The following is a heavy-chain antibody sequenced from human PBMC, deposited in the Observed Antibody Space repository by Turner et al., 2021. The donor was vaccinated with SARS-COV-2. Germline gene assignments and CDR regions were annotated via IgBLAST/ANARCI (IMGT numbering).Heavy chain of an antibody. V-gene: IGHV3-23*01. D-gene: IGHD3-22*01. CDR2: SGGSGKDT. Sequence: EVQLLECGGGLVQPGGSLRLSCAAPGFIFGSYAMSWVRKRQGKGLVWVSISGGSGKDTYYADPVRDRFTISRDSSKNTLYLQMNSLRADDTALYYCARRNRETTQKAGSGSPLFYFDYWGQGTLVTVSS. CDR3: ARRNRETTQKAGSGSPLFYFDY. J-gene: IGHJ4*02. CDR1: GFIFGSYA.